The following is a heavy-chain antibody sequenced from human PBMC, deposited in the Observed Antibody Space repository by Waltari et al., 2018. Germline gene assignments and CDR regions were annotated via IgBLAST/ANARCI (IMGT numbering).Heavy chain of an antibody. CDR2: IKSKTDGGTT. Sequence: EVQLVESGGGLVKPGGSLRLSCAASGFTFSNAWMSWVRQAPGKGTEWFGRIKSKTDGGTTDYAAPVKGRFTISRDDSKNTLYLQMNSLKTEDTAVYYCTTSIYYYDSSGYRSDAFDIWGQGTMVTVSS. J-gene: IGHJ3*02. CDR3: TTSIYYYDSSGYRSDAFDI. CDR1: GFTFSNAW. D-gene: IGHD3-22*01. V-gene: IGHV3-15*01.